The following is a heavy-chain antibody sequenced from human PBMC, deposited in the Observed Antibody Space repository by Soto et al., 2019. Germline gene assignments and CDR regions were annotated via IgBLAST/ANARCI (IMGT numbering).Heavy chain of an antibody. Sequence: EVQLLESGGGMVQPGGSLRLSCAAAGFTFNNYAMTWVRQAPVKGLEWVSSISVSGDSTYYADSVKGRFTFSRDNSKNTQYLQINSLRADDTAVYCCVKRKADSDCYESWGQGTLVTVSS. CDR2: ISVSGDST. J-gene: IGHJ5*02. D-gene: IGHD2-21*01. V-gene: IGHV3-23*01. CDR3: VKRKADSDCYES. CDR1: GFTFNNYA.